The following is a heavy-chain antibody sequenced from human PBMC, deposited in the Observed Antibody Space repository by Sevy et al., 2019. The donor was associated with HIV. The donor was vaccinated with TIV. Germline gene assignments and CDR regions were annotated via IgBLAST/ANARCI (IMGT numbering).Heavy chain of an antibody. D-gene: IGHD2-8*01. CDR1: GFTPSTYG. CDR2: IGYDENNK. V-gene: IGHV3-33*01. J-gene: IGHJ4*02. Sequence: GGSLRLSCAGSGFTPSTYGMHWVRQAPGKGLEWVAVIGYDENNKYYADSVKGRFTISRDNSKNTLFLQMDSLRAEDTAVYYCARDPRMYGDYLLAYFDYWGQGALVTVSS. CDR3: ARDPRMYGDYLLAYFDY.